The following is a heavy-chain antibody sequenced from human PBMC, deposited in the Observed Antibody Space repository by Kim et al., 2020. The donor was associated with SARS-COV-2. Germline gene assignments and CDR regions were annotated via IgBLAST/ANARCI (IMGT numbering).Heavy chain of an antibody. D-gene: IGHD3-9*01. CDR3: AKDVRNFDYRDGMDV. V-gene: IGHV3-30*18. Sequence: GGSLRLSCAASGFTFNYFGMHWVRQAPGKGLEWVTTKSHDGTDKYYVDSVKGRFTISRDNSMNTLHLQMNSLRPEDTAVYYCAKDVRNFDYRDGMDVWGPGTTVIVSS. CDR2: KSHDGTDK. CDR1: GFTFNYFG. J-gene: IGHJ6*02.